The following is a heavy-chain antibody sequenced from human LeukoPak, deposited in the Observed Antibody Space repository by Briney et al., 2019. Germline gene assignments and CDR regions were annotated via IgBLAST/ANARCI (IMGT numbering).Heavy chain of an antibody. J-gene: IGHJ4*02. Sequence: GGSLRLSCEASGFTFSSYWMSWVRQAPGKGLGWLANIKQDGSEKYYVDSVKGRFTISRDNAKNSLYLQMNSLRAKDTAVYYCARGPGLGYWGQGTLVTVSS. CDR1: GFTFSSYW. CDR3: ARGPGLGY. CDR2: IKQDGSEK. V-gene: IGHV3-7*01. D-gene: IGHD3/OR15-3a*01.